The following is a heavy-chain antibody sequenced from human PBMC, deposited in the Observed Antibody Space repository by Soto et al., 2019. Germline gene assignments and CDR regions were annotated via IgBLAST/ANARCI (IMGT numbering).Heavy chain of an antibody. CDR3: ARDCAGGSCYFVGYYFDY. CDR1: GGTFISYA. D-gene: IGHD2-15*01. J-gene: IGHJ4*02. V-gene: IGHV1-69*06. CDR2: IIPIFGTA. Sequence: SVKVSCKASGGTFISYAISWLRHAPLQVLEWMGGIIPIFGTANYAQKFQGRVTITADKSTSTAYMELSSLRSEDTAVYYCARDCAGGSCYFVGYYFDYWGQGTLVTVSS.